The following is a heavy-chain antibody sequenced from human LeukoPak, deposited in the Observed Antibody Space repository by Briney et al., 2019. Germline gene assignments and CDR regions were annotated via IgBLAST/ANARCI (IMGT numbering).Heavy chain of an antibody. V-gene: IGHV3-30*18. Sequence: GGSLRLSCAPSGFTFSSYGMHWVRQAPGKGLEWVAVISYDGSNKYYADSVKGRFTISRDNSKNTLYLQMNSLRAEDTAVYYCAKGRGSYHFDYWGQGTLVAVSS. J-gene: IGHJ4*02. CDR3: AKGRGSYHFDY. CDR2: ISYDGSNK. CDR1: GFTFSSYG. D-gene: IGHD1-26*01.